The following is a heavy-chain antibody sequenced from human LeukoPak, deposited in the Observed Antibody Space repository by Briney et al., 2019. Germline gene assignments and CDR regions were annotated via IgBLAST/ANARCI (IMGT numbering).Heavy chain of an antibody. CDR3: AKDRNYDFTVDAFDI. CDR2: ISGSGGTT. CDR1: GFTFSSYA. J-gene: IGHJ3*02. Sequence: GGSLRLSCTASGFTFSSYAMSWVRQAPGKGLEWVSTISGSGGTTYYSDSVKGRFTMSRDNSKNTLNLQMNSLRAEDTAVYYCAKDRNYDFTVDAFDIWGQGTLVTVSS. V-gene: IGHV3-23*01. D-gene: IGHD1-7*01.